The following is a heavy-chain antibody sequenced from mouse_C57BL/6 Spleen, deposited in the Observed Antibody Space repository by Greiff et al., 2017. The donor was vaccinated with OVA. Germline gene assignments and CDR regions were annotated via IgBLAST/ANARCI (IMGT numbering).Heavy chain of an antibody. J-gene: IGHJ4*01. CDR2: ISSGSSTI. CDR1: GFTFSDYG. CDR3: ARMITTGGYYYAMDY. D-gene: IGHD2-4*01. V-gene: IGHV5-17*01. Sequence: EVQLVESGGGLVKPGGSLKLSCAASGFTFSDYGMHWVRQAPEKGLEWVAYISSGSSTIYYADTVKGRFTISRDNAKNTLFLQMTSLRSEDTAMYYCARMITTGGYYYAMDYWGQGTSVTVSS.